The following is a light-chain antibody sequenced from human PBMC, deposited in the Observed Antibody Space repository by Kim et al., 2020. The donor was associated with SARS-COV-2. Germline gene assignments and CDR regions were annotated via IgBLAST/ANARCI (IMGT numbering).Light chain of an antibody. CDR1: HSVRGRN. V-gene: IGKV3-20*01. CDR3: QQYGNLPYT. Sequence: LSPWESATLSCRASHSVRGRNLAWYQQSPGHPPRLLIYDAATRSTGISSRFSGSWSGTDFTLTIDRLEPGDFAVYLCQQYGNLPYTFGQGTKLEI. CDR2: DAA. J-gene: IGKJ2*01.